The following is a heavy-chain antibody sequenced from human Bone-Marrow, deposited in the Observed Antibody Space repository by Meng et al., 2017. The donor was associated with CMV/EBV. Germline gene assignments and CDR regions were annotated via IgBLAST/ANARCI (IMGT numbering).Heavy chain of an antibody. V-gene: IGHV3-49*04. CDR2: IRSKAYGGTT. Sequence: GGSLRLSCTGSGFTFGDYAMSRVRQAPGKGLVWVGFIRSKAYGGTTDYAASVTGSFTISRDDSKRIANLQINSLKTEDTAVYFCTRGFGYSSGWYNHYFDYWGQGKLVNVAS. CDR3: TRGFGYSSGWYNHYFDY. CDR1: GFTFGDYA. J-gene: IGHJ4*02. D-gene: IGHD6-19*01.